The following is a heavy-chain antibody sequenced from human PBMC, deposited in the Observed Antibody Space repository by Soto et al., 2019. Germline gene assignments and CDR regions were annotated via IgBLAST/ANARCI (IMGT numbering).Heavy chain of an antibody. CDR3: ARDHSRGWTPCCYGMEV. CDR1: GGTFSSYA. Sequence: SAKVSCKAPGGTFSSYAISWVRQAPGQGLEWMGRIIPIFGTANYAQKFQGRVTITADESTSTAYMELSSLRSEDTAVYYCARDHSRGWTPCCYGMEVWGQGTTIIVSS. CDR2: IIPIFGTA. J-gene: IGHJ6*02. V-gene: IGHV1-69*13. D-gene: IGHD6-19*01.